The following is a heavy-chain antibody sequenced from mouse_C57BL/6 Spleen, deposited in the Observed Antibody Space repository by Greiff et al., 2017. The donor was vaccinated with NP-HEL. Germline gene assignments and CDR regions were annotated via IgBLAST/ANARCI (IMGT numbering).Heavy chain of an antibody. Sequence: EVQLQQSGPELVKPGASVKMSCKASGYTFTDYNMHWVKQSHGKSLEWIGHINPNNGGTSYNQKFKGKATLTVTKTSSTAYMELRSLTSEVSAVYYCARFEDNYYAMDYWGQGTSVTVSS. CDR2: INPNNGGT. J-gene: IGHJ4*01. V-gene: IGHV1-22*01. CDR3: ARFEDNYYAMDY. CDR1: GYTFTDYN.